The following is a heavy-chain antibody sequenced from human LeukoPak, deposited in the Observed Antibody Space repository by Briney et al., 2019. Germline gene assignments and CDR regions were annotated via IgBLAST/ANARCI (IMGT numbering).Heavy chain of an antibody. J-gene: IGHJ4*02. D-gene: IGHD3-22*01. CDR3: AKATDSSGYYYEAPEY. CDR1: GFTFSSYS. V-gene: IGHV3-48*01. CDR2: ISSSSSTI. Sequence: GGSLRLSCAASGFTFSSYSMNWVRQAPGKGLEWVSYISSSSSTIYYADSVKGRFTISRDNAKNSLYLQMNSLRAEDTAVYYCAKATDSSGYYYEAPEYWGQGTLVTVSS.